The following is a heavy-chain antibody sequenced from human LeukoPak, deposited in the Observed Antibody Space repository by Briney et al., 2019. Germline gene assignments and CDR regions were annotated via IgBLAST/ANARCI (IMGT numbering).Heavy chain of an antibody. V-gene: IGHV4-30-4*01. D-gene: IGHD3-10*01. Sequence: PSQTLSLTCTVSGGSISSGDYYWSWIRQPPGKGLEWIGYIYYSGSTYYNPSLKSRVTISVYTSKNQFSLKLSSVTAADTAVYYCASDYYGSGRQIIWGQGTMVTVSS. J-gene: IGHJ3*02. CDR2: IYYSGST. CDR1: GGSISSGDYY. CDR3: ASDYYGSGRQII.